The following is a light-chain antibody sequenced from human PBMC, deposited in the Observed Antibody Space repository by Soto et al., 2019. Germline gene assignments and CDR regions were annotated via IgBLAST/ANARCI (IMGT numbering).Light chain of an antibody. Sequence: DIQMTQSPCNRAASVGSIVTSTCRASQSISSWLAWYQQKPGKAPKLLIYAASNLESGVPSRFRGSGSGTEFTLTITSLQPDDFATYYCQQYNSQSTFGQGTKVEIK. CDR2: AAS. CDR3: QQYNSQST. J-gene: IGKJ1*01. CDR1: QSISSW. V-gene: IGKV1-5*03.